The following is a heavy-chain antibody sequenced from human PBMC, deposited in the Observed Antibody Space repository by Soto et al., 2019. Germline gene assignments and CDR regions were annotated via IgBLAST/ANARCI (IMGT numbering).Heavy chain of an antibody. D-gene: IGHD1-1*01. V-gene: IGHV3-7*04. CDR2: IKQDGSEK. Sequence: ESGGGLVQPGGSLRLSCAASGFTFSAYWMTWVRQVPGKGLEWVANIKQDGSEKYYVGSVRGRFTISRDNAKNSLYLQMNSLRAEDTAVYFCARDGDRNSMDVWGQGTTVTVSS. J-gene: IGHJ6*02. CDR3: ARDGDRNSMDV. CDR1: GFTFSAYW.